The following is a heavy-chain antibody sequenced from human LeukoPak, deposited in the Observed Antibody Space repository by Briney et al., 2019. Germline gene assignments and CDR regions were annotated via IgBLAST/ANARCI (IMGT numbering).Heavy chain of an antibody. Sequence: GPVKVSCHASCYTFTGYYMHWVRQAPGQGGEGMGWIKPNSGGTNYAQKFPGRVTMTRDTSISTAYMELSRLRSDDTAVYYCARTSAAIDYYDSSGYQDYWGQGTLVTVSS. CDR1: CYTFTGYY. D-gene: IGHD3-22*01. J-gene: IGHJ4*02. CDR2: IKPNSGGT. V-gene: IGHV1-2*02. CDR3: ARTSAAIDYYDSSGYQDY.